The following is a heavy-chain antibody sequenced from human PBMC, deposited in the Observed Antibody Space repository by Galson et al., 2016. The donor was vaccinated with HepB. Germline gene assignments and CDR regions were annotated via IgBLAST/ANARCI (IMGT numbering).Heavy chain of an antibody. CDR3: AAVTADIRYYYYYYMDV. CDR2: IIPMFGIA. J-gene: IGHJ6*03. CDR1: GGTFSSYA. Sequence: SVKVSCKASGGTFSSYAISWVRQAPGQGLEWMGGIIPMFGIANYAQKFQGRVTITADESTTTVYMELSSLRSEDTAVYYCAAVTADIRYYYYYYMDVWGKGSTVTVSS. D-gene: IGHD2-2*02. V-gene: IGHV1-69*13.